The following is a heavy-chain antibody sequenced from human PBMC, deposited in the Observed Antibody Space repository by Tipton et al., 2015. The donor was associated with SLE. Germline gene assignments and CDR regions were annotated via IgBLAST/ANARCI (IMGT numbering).Heavy chain of an antibody. CDR2: FIPILGIS. CDR1: GGIFSDYT. D-gene: IGHD6-13*01. Sequence: QVQLVQSGAEVKKPGSSVKVSCKASGGIFSDYTISWVRQAPGQGLEWMGRFIPILGISNYAQRFQGRVTITTDESTSTAYMELSSLRSEDAAVYYCARGDSSSHYLLSDYWGQGTLVTVSS. J-gene: IGHJ4*02. CDR3: ARGDSSSHYLLSDY. V-gene: IGHV1-69*09.